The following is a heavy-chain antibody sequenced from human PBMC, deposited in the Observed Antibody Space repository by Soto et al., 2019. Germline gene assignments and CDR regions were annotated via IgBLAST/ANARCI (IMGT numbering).Heavy chain of an antibody. CDR2: TYYSGST. D-gene: IGHD3-3*01. V-gene: IGHV4-61*01. CDR3: ARASITISGVVIMGNWFDP. CDR1: GGSVRSGSYY. Sequence: SETLSLTCTVSGGSVRSGSYYWSWIRQPPGKGLEWIGYTYYSGSTNYKPSLKSRVTISVDTSKNQFSLKLSSVTAADTAVYYCARASITISGVVIMGNWFDPWGQGTLVTVSS. J-gene: IGHJ5*02.